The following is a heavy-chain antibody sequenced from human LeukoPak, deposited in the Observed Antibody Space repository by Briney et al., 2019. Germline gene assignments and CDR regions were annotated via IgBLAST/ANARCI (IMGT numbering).Heavy chain of an antibody. J-gene: IGHJ4*02. Sequence: SETLSLTCAVYGGSFSGYYWSWIRQPPGKGLEWIGEINHSGSTNYNPSLKSRVTISVDTSKKQFSLKLSSVTAADTAVYYCARGGGIAAAGIGYWGQGTLVTVSS. CDR3: ARGGGIAAAGIGY. CDR2: INHSGST. CDR1: GGSFSGYY. V-gene: IGHV4-34*01. D-gene: IGHD6-13*01.